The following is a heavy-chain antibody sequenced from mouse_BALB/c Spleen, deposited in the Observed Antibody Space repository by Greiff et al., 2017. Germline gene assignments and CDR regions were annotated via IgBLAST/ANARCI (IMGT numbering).Heavy chain of an antibody. CDR1: GYTFTSYW. CDR2: IYPGSGST. Sequence: LQQPGSELVRPGASVKLSCKASGYTFTSYWMHWVKQRPGQGLEWIGNIYPGSGSTNYDEKFKSKATLTVDTSSSTAYMQLSSLTSEDSAVYYCTRDYGSRRDYWGQGTTLTVSS. D-gene: IGHD1-1*01. CDR3: TRDYGSRRDY. V-gene: IGHV1S22*01. J-gene: IGHJ2*01.